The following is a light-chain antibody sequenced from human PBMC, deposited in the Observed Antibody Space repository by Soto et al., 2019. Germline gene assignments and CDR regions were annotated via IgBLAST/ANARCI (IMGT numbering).Light chain of an antibody. CDR1: QGISNS. Sequence: DIQMTQSPSSLSASVGDRVTITCRASQGISNSLAWFQQKPGKAPKSLIYAASSLRTGVPSKFSGSGSGTDFTLTISSLQPEDFAIYYCQQYNSYPITFGQGTRLEIK. CDR2: AAS. V-gene: IGKV1-16*02. CDR3: QQYNSYPIT. J-gene: IGKJ5*01.